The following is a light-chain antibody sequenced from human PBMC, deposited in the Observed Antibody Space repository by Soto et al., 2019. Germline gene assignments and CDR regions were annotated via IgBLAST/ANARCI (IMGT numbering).Light chain of an antibody. CDR2: SNS. CDR3: ATWDDGLSAYV. Sequence: QSVLTQPPSASGTPGQRVTFSCSGSSSNIGGNTVSWFQHLPRTAPKLLIFSNSQRPSGVPDRFSGAKSGTSASLAISGRQSEDEANYYCATWDDGLSAYVFGTGTKVTVL. CDR1: SSNIGGNT. V-gene: IGLV1-44*01. J-gene: IGLJ1*01.